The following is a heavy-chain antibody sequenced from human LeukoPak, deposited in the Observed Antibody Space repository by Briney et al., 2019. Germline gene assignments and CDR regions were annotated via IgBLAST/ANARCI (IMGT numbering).Heavy chain of an antibody. V-gene: IGHV3-74*01. CDR3: ARSVGGMDY. D-gene: IGHD1-26*01. CDR2: VYSDGSST. Sequence: GGSLRLSCAASGFTFSNYWMHWVRQAPGKGLVWVSRVYSDGSSTSYADSVRGRVTISRDNARNMLYLQMNSLRAEDTAVYYCARSVGGMDYWGQGTLVTVSS. J-gene: IGHJ4*02. CDR1: GFTFSNYW.